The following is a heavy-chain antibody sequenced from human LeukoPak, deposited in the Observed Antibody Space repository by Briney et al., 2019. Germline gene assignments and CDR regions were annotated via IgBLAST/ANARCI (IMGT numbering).Heavy chain of an antibody. Sequence: ASVKVSCKASGYTLTSYGVSWVRQAPGQGLEWMGWISAYNGNTNYAQKFQGRVTMTRNTSISTAYMELSSLRSEDTAVYYCARTDILTGYYMDVWGKGTTVTISS. CDR2: ISAYNGNT. CDR1: GYTLTSYG. J-gene: IGHJ6*03. D-gene: IGHD3-9*01. CDR3: ARTDILTGYYMDV. V-gene: IGHV1-18*01.